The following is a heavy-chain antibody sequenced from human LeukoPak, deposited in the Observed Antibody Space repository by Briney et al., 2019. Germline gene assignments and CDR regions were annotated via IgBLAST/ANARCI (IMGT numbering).Heavy chain of an antibody. CDR1: GGSISSHY. J-gene: IGHJ6*03. D-gene: IGHD4-17*01. CDR2: IYYSGST. CDR3: ARGAAFYGRYYYYYMDV. Sequence: PSETLSLTCTVSGGSISSHYWSWIRQPPGKGLEWIGYIYYSGSTNCNPSLKSRVTISVDTSKNQFSLKLSSVTAADTAVYYCARGAAFYGRYYYYYMDVWGKGTTVTVSS. V-gene: IGHV4-59*11.